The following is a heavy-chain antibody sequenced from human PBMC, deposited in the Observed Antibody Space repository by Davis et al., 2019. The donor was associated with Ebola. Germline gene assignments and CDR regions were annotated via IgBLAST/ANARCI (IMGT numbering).Heavy chain of an antibody. Sequence: AASLQVSCKASGYTFTSYYMHWLRHAPGQGLEWMGIINPSGGSTSYAQKFQGRVTMTRDTSTSTVYMELSSLRSEDTAVYYCARNYGDYQTFDYWGQGTLVTVSS. V-gene: IGHV1-46*01. CDR1: GYTFTSYY. CDR2: INPSGGST. CDR3: ARNYGDYQTFDY. J-gene: IGHJ4*02. D-gene: IGHD4-17*01.